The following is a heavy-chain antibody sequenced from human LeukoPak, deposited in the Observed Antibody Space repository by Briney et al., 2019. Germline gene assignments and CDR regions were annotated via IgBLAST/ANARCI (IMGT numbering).Heavy chain of an antibody. CDR3: AKDLPDYDILTGKDDY. CDR2: ISGSGGST. CDR1: GFTFSSYD. J-gene: IGHJ4*02. D-gene: IGHD3-9*01. V-gene: IGHV3-23*01. Sequence: GVSVRLFCAAWGFTFSSYDMICARQAPGKGREGVSAISGSGGSTYYADSVKGRFTISRDNSKNTLYLQMNGLRAEDTAVYYCAKDLPDYDILTGKDDYWGQGTLVTVSS.